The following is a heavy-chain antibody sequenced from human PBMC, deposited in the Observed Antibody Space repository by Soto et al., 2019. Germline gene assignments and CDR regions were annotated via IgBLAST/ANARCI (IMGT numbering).Heavy chain of an antibody. J-gene: IGHJ4*02. V-gene: IGHV4-59*08. Sequence: QVQLQESGPGLVKPSETLSLTCSVSGGSISNYYWTWIRQPPGKGLEWIGYIYYRGTTKQNPSLESRITMSVDTSKNQFSLRVNSVTAADTAVYYCAGSEWCGSSPGRFDSWGQGTLVAVSS. CDR2: IYYRGTT. D-gene: IGHD2-15*01. CDR3: AGSEWCGSSPGRFDS. CDR1: GGSISNYY.